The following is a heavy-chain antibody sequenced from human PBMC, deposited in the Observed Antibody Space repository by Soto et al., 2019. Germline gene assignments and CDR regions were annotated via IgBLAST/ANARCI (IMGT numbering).Heavy chain of an antibody. D-gene: IGHD3-22*01. J-gene: IGHJ4*02. CDR1: GYTLTELS. CDR3: ATDLNSGYYHPNFDY. CDR2: FDPEDGET. Sequence: ASVKVSCKVSGYTLTELSMHWVRQAPGKGLEWMGGFDPEDGETIYAQKFQGRVTMTEDTSTDTAYMELSSLRSEDTAVYYCATDLNSGYYHPNFDYWGQGTLVTVSS. V-gene: IGHV1-24*01.